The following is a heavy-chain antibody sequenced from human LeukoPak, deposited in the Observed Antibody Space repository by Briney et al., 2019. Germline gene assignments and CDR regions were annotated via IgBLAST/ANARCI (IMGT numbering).Heavy chain of an antibody. D-gene: IGHD3-22*01. J-gene: IGHJ6*03. V-gene: IGHV1-8*01. Sequence: ASVKVSCKASGYTFTSYDINWVRQATGQGLEWMGWMNPNSGNTGYAQKFQGRVTMTRNTSIRTAYMELSSLRSEDTAVYYCASRAPYDSSGYYYYYYMDVWGKGTTVTVSS. CDR3: ASRAPYDSSGYYYYYYMDV. CDR1: GYTFTSYD. CDR2: MNPNSGNT.